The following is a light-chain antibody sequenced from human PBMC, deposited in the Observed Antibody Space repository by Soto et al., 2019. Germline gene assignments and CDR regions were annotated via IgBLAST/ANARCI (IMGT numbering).Light chain of an antibody. J-gene: IGLJ1*01. Sequence: QSVLTQPASVSGSPGLSITISCTGTSSDVGNYNPVSWYQQHPGKAPKLMIYEVSKRPSGVSNRFSGSKSGNTASLTISGLQAEDEADYYCCSYAGDSTPYVFGTGTKVTVL. CDR1: SSDVGNYNP. CDR2: EVS. CDR3: CSYAGDSTPYV. V-gene: IGLV2-23*02.